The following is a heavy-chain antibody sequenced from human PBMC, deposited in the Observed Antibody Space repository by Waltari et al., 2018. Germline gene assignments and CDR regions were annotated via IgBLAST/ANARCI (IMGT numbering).Heavy chain of an antibody. J-gene: IGHJ5*02. CDR3: AREGRLFMITFGTHNWFDP. CDR1: GYTFTGYY. D-gene: IGHD3-16*01. Sequence: QVQLVQSGAEVKKPGASVKVSCKASGYTFTGYYMHWVRQAPGQGLEWMGRINPNSGGTNYAQKFQGRVTMTRDTSISTAHMELSRLGSDDTAVYYCAREGRLFMITFGTHNWFDPWGQGTLVTVSS. V-gene: IGHV1-2*06. CDR2: INPNSGGT.